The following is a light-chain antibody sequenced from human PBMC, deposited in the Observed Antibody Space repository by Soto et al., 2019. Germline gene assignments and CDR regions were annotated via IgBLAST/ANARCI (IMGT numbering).Light chain of an antibody. CDR3: QQSYITLSLT. V-gene: IGKV1-39*01. CDR2: TAS. CDR1: QSISTY. Sequence: IQMTQSPSSLSASVGDTVTITCRASQSISTYLNWFQQKPGKAPKLLIHTASSLQSGVPSRFSGSGSGTDFTLTISSLQPEDFATYYCQQSYITLSLTFGGGTKVDIK. J-gene: IGKJ4*01.